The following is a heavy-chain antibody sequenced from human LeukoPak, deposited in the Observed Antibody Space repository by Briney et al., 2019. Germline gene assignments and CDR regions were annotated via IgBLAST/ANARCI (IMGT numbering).Heavy chain of an antibody. CDR2: IYPGDADT. Sequence: GESLKIFCKGSGYSFTSYWIGWVRQMPGKGLEWMGIIYPGDADTRYSPSFQGQVTISADKSISTAYLQWSSLKASDTAMYYCARYGSGSSYIYYYYYYMDVWGKGTTVTVSS. D-gene: IGHD3-10*01. V-gene: IGHV5-51*01. J-gene: IGHJ6*03. CDR1: GYSFTSYW. CDR3: ARYGSGSSYIYYYYYYMDV.